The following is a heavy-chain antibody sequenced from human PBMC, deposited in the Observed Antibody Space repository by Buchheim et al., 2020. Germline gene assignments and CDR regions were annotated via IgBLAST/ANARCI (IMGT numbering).Heavy chain of an antibody. D-gene: IGHD6-6*01. J-gene: IGHJ4*02. CDR1: NGSISSGDYY. CDR2: IYYSGST. V-gene: IGHV4-30-4*01. CDR3: ARLVLPKYYFDY. Sequence: QVQLQESGPGLVKPSQTLSLTCTVSNGSISSGDYYWSWIRQPPGKGLEWIGFIYYSGSTYYNLSLKSRATILVDTSKKRFSLKLSSVTAADTAVYYCARLVLPKYYFDYWGQGTL.